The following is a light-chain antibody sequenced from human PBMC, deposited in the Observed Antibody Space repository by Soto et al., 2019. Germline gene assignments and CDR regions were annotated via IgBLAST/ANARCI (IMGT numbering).Light chain of an antibody. V-gene: IGKV1-39*01. CDR3: QQSYNTPRT. Sequence: DIKMTQSPSDLSASVGDRITITCRPSQSIASFLNWYQQKPGKAPRLLIYSATNLYSGVPSRFSGSDAVTDFTLTISSLQPEDFATYYCQQSYNTPRTFGQGTKVDI. J-gene: IGKJ1*01. CDR1: QSIASF. CDR2: SAT.